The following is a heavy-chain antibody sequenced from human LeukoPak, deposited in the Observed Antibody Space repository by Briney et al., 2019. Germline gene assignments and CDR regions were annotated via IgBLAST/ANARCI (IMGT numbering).Heavy chain of an antibody. Sequence: SQTLSLTCAISGDSVSSNSAAWNWIRQSPSRGLEWLGRTYYRSKWYNDYAVSVKSRITINPDTSKNQFSLQLNSATPEDTAVYYCAREARPQWLVRLDYFDYWGQGTLVTVSS. J-gene: IGHJ4*02. CDR1: GDSVSSNSAA. CDR2: TYYRSKWYN. D-gene: IGHD6-19*01. V-gene: IGHV6-1*01. CDR3: AREARPQWLVRLDYFDY.